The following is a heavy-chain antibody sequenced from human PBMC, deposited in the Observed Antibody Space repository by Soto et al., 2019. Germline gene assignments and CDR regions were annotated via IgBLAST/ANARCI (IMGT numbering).Heavy chain of an antibody. V-gene: IGHV4-4*02. D-gene: IGHD2-2*01. CDR3: ARERIVLVPAASGYYYYGMDV. CDR1: GGSISSSNC. CDR2: IYHSGST. J-gene: IGHJ6*02. Sequence: SETLSLTCAVSGGSISSSNCWSWVRQPPGKGLEWIGEIYHSGSTNYNPSLKSRVTISVDKSKNQFSLKLSSVTAADTAVYYCARERIVLVPAASGYYYYGMDVWGQGTTVT.